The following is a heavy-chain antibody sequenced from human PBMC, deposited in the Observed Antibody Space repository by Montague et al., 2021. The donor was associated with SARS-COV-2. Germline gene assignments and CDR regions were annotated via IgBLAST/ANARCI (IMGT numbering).Heavy chain of an antibody. D-gene: IGHD3-10*01. J-gene: IGHJ5*02. Sequence: SETLSLTCTVSGGSISSSSNYWGWIRQPPGKGLEWIGCIYYSGXTXYXXXXKXRVTISVDTSKNQFSLKLNSVTAADTAVYYCARLVWFGELSSENWFDPWGQGTLVTVSS. V-gene: IGHV4-39*01. CDR1: GGSISSSSNY. CDR2: IYYSGXT. CDR3: ARLVWFGELSSENWFDP.